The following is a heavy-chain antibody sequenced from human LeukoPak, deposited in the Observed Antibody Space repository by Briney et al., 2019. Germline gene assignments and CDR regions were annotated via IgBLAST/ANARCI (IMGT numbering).Heavy chain of an antibody. J-gene: IGHJ3*02. CDR3: ARHWYTGPYYDSSGYYHAFDI. Sequence: PSETLSLTCTVSGGSLSSYYWSWIRQPAGEGLEWIGYIYYSGSTNYNPSLKSRVTISVDTSKNQFSLKLSSVTAADTAVYYCARHWYTGPYYDSSGYYHAFDIWGQGTMVTVSS. D-gene: IGHD3-22*01. CDR1: GGSLSSYY. V-gene: IGHV4-59*08. CDR2: IYYSGST.